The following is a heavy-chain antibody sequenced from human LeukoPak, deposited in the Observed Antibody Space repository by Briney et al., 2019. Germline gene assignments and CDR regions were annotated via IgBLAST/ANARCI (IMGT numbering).Heavy chain of an antibody. V-gene: IGHV1-18*01. J-gene: IGHJ3*02. Sequence: GASVKVSCKASGYTFTSYGISWVRQAPGQGLEWMGWISAYNGNTNYAQKLQGRVTMTTDTSTSTAYMELRSLRSDDTAVYYCASSSGYSGYDAFDIWGQGTMVTVSS. CDR3: ASSSGYSGYDAFDI. CDR2: ISAYNGNT. D-gene: IGHD5-12*01. CDR1: GYTFTSYG.